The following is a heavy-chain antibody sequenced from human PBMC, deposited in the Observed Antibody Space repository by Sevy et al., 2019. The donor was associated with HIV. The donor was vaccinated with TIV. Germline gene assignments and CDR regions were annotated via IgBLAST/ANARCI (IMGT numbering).Heavy chain of an antibody. CDR3: ARKGGIYAHIDY. J-gene: IGHJ4*02. Sequence: GGSLRLSCAASGFTFSSYGMHWVRQAPGKGLEWVAVIWYDGSNKYYADSVKGRFTIARDNFRNTVYLQMNSLRAEDTAVYYCARKGGIYAHIDYWGQETLVTVSS. CDR2: IWYDGSNK. CDR1: GFTFSSYG. V-gene: IGHV3-33*01. D-gene: IGHD3-16*01.